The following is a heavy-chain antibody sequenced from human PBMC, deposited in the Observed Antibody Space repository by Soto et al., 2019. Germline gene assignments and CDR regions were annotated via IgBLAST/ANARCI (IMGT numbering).Heavy chain of an antibody. CDR3: ARAPGRYYYYYMDV. CDR1: GYTFTSYA. J-gene: IGHJ6*03. Sequence: ASVKVSCKASGYTFTSYAMHWVRQAPGQRLEWMGWINAGNGNTKYSQKFQGRVTITRDTSASTAHMELSSLRSEDTAVYYCARAPGRYYYYYMDVWGKGTTVTVSS. CDR2: INAGNGNT. V-gene: IGHV1-3*01.